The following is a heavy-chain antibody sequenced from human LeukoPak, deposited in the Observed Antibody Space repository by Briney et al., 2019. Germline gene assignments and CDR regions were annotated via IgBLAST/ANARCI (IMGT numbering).Heavy chain of an antibody. J-gene: IGHJ4*02. CDR3: AKVYYDSVGYYSPFDY. Sequence: PGGSLRLSCAASGFTFSSYAMSWVRQAPRKGLEWVSGISGSGGSTFYADSVKGRFTISRDNSRNTLYLQMNSLRAEDTAVHYCAKVYYDSVGYYSPFDYWGQGTLVTVSS. V-gene: IGHV3-23*01. D-gene: IGHD3-22*01. CDR1: GFTFSSYA. CDR2: ISGSGGST.